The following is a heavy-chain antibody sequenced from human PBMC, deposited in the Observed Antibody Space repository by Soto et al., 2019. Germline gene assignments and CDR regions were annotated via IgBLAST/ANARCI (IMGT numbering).Heavy chain of an antibody. CDR1: GFTFSSYA. CDR3: AKGLSFGLSWEQWY. J-gene: IGHJ4*02. V-gene: IGHV3-23*01. D-gene: IGHD3-10*01. Sequence: EVQLLESGGGLVQPGGSLRLSCAASGFTFSSYAMSWVRQAPGKGLEWVSAISGSGGSTYYADSVKGRFTISRDNSKSTLYRQMNSLRAEDTAVYYCAKGLSFGLSWEQWYWGQGTMVTVSS. CDR2: ISGSGGST.